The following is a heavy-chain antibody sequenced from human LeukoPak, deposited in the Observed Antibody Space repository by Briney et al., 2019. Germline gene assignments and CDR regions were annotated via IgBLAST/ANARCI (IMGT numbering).Heavy chain of an antibody. CDR2: IYYSGST. CDR1: GGSISNYY. V-gene: IGHV4-59*01. D-gene: IGHD2-2*01. CDR3: ARGLVVVPAAMSV. Sequence: SETLSLTCTVSGGSISNYYWSWIRQPPGKGLEWIGYIYYSGSTNYNPSLKSRVTISVDTSKNQFSLKLSSVTAADTAVYYCARGLVVVPAAMSVWGQGTLVTVSS. J-gene: IGHJ4*02.